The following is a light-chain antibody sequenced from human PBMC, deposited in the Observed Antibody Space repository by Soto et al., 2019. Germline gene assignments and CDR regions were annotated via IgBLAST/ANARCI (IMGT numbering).Light chain of an antibody. J-gene: IGKJ1*01. V-gene: IGKV3-15*01. CDR3: QQFYRWPWT. CDR2: GAS. Sequence: IVLTQSPGTLSLSPGERATLSCRASQSVSNNYLAWYQQKPGQAPRLLIYGASTRATGIPARFSGSGSGTEFTLTISSLQSEDSALYYCQQFYRWPWTFGPGTKVDIK. CDR1: QSVSNN.